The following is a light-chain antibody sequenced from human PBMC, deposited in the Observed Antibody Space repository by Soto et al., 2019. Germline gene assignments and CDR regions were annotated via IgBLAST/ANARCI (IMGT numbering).Light chain of an antibody. Sequence: EIVLTQSPGTLSLSPGERATLSCRASQSVSSSFLAWYQQKPGQAPRLLIYAASSRATGIPERFSGSGSGTDFTLTISSLEPEDFAVYYCQQYGSSPQTFGGGTKVEIK. CDR1: QSVSSSF. CDR2: AAS. J-gene: IGKJ4*01. V-gene: IGKV3-20*01. CDR3: QQYGSSPQT.